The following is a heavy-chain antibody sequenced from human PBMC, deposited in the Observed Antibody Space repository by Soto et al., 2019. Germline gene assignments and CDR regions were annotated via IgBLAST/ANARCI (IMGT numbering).Heavy chain of an antibody. Sequence: PSETLSLTCTVSGGSISSYYWSWIRQPPGKGLEWIGYIYYSGSTNYNPSLKSRVTISVDTSKNQFSLKLSSVTAADTAVYYCARHWHGDYVETYFDYWGQGTLVTVSS. D-gene: IGHD4-17*01. J-gene: IGHJ4*02. CDR3: ARHWHGDYVETYFDY. CDR1: GGSISSYY. CDR2: IYYSGST. V-gene: IGHV4-59*08.